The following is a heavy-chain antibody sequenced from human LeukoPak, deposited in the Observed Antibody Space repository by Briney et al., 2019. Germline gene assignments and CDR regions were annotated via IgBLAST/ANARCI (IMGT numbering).Heavy chain of an antibody. CDR2: INHSGST. D-gene: IGHD1-26*01. Sequence: PSETLSLTCAVYGGSFSGYYWSWIRQPPGKGLEWIGEINHSGSTNYNPSLKSRVTISVDTSKNQFSLKLSSVTAADTAVYYCARHYNSGSYYPYDYWGQGTLVTVSS. CDR3: ARHYNSGSYYPYDY. V-gene: IGHV4-34*01. CDR1: GGSFSGYY. J-gene: IGHJ4*02.